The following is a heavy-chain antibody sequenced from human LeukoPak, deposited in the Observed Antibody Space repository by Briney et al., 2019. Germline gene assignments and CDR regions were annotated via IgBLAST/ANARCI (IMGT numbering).Heavy chain of an antibody. CDR2: IYYTESP. D-gene: IGHD6-19*01. CDR1: GGSISSCY. J-gene: IGHJ5*02. CDR3: AGAMYSSGWYGIFDP. Sequence: KPSETLSLTCTVSGGSISSCYWSWIRQPPGKGLEWIGYIYYTESPNYNPSLKSRVTISVDTSKNQFSLRLSSVTAADTAVYYCAGAMYSSGWYGIFDPWGQGTLVTVSS. V-gene: IGHV4-59*08.